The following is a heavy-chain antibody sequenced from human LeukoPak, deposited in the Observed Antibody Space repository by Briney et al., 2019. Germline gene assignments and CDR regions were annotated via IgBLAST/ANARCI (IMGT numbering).Heavy chain of an antibody. CDR1: GGSFSGYY. D-gene: IGHD3-10*01. V-gene: IGHV4-34*01. CDR3: ARENHYYGSGSYYFDY. Sequence: PSETLSLTCAVYGGSFSGYYWSWIRQPPGKGLEWIGEINHSGSTNYNPSLKSRVTISIDTSKNQFSLELSSVTAADTAVYYCARENHYYGSGSYYFDYWGQGTLVTVSS. J-gene: IGHJ4*02. CDR2: INHSGST.